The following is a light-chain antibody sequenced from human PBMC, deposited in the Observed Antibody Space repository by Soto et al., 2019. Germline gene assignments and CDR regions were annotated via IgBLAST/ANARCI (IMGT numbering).Light chain of an antibody. CDR1: QDISSY. V-gene: IGKV1-8*01. Sequence: AIRMAQSPSSFSASTGVRVTITCRASQDISSYLAWYQQKPGKAPKLLIYAASTLQSGVPSRFSGSGSGTDFTLTINCLQSEDFATYYCQQYYSYGLTFGGGTKVEIK. J-gene: IGKJ4*01. CDR2: AAS. CDR3: QQYYSYGLT.